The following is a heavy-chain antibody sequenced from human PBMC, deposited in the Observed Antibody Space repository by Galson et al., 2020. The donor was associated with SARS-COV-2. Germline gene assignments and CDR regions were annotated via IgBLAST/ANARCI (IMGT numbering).Heavy chain of an antibody. V-gene: IGHV3-23*01. CDR3: AKDIRGAAATGSYAVEY. CDR2: ISGSGDDT. Sequence: LTCACSGFTFSSFAMGWVRQAPGKGLEWVSVISGSGDDTYYGDSVKGRFTISRDNSRNSLYLQMNSLRADDTAVYYCAKDIRGAAATGSYAVEYWGQGTLVTVAS. CDR1: GFTFSSFA. D-gene: IGHD6-13*01. J-gene: IGHJ4*02.